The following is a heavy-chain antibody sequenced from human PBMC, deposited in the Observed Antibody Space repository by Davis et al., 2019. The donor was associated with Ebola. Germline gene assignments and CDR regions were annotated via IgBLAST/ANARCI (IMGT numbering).Heavy chain of an antibody. V-gene: IGHV3-30-3*01. CDR2: ISYDGSNK. D-gene: IGHD3-10*01. J-gene: IGHJ4*02. CDR1: GFTFSSYA. Sequence: PGGSLRLSCAASGFTFSSYAMHWVRQAPGKGLEWVAVISYDGSNKYYADSVKGRFTISRDNSKNTLYLQMNSLRAEDTAVYYCARGGPFDYWGQRTLVTVSS. CDR3: ARGGPFDY.